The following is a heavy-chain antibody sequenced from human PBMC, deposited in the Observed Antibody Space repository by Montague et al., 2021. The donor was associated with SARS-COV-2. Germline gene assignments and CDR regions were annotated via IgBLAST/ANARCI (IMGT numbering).Heavy chain of an antibody. CDR3: ARGYYDILTGYLDAFDI. J-gene: IGHJ3*02. Sequence: PALVKPTQTLTLTCTFSGFSLSTSGMCVSWIRQPPGKALEWLARSDWGDDKYYSTSLKTRLTISKDTSKNQVVLTMTNMDPVDTATYYCARGYYDILTGYLDAFDIWGQGTMVTVSS. D-gene: IGHD3-9*01. CDR1: GFSLSTSGMC. V-gene: IGHV2-70*11. CDR2: SDWGDDK.